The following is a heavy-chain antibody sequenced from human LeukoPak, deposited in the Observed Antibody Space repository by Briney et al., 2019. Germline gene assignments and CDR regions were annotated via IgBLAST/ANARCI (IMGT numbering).Heavy chain of an antibody. CDR3: ARGKMGATNAFDI. D-gene: IGHD1-26*01. CDR1: GGSISSGGYY. J-gene: IGHJ3*02. Sequence: PSETLSLTCTVSGGSISSGGYYWSWIRQPPGKGLEWIGYIYHSGSTYYNPSLKSRVTISVDGSKNQFSLKLSSGTAAGTAVYYGARGKMGATNAFDIWGQGTMVTVSS. CDR2: IYHSGST. V-gene: IGHV4-30-2*01.